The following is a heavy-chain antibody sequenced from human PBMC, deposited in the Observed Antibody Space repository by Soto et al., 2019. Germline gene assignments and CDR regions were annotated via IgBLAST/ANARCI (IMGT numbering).Heavy chain of an antibody. D-gene: IGHD3-22*01. CDR3: ARDREAHDSSGCIDF. CDR1: GGSISSGGYY. Sequence: QVQLQESGPGLVKPSQTLSLTCTVSGGSISSGGYYWSWIRQHPGEGLEWIGNIHYSGRTYYTPSLQSRVTLSVDPSKTQFSLKLTPVTAADTAVYYGARDREAHDSSGCIDFWGQGTLVTVSS. CDR2: IHYSGRT. V-gene: IGHV4-31*03. J-gene: IGHJ4*02.